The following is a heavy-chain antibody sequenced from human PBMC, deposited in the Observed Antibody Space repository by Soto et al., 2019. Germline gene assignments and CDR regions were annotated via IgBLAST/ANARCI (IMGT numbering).Heavy chain of an antibody. V-gene: IGHV4-39*01. CDR2: IYYSGST. CDR1: GGSISSSSYY. D-gene: IGHD6-19*01. CDR3: AKGGRQWLVTSDFNY. J-gene: IGHJ4*02. Sequence: PSETLSLTCTVFGGSISSSSYYWGWIRQPPGKGLEWIGSIYYSGSTYYNPSLKSRFTISRDSSKNTVSLEMTSLRAEDTAVYYCAKGGRQWLVTSDFNYWGQGALVTVSS.